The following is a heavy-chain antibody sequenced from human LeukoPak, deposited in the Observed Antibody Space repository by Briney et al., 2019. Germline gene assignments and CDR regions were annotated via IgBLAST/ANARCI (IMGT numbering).Heavy chain of an antibody. CDR3: ARHLSIAVAGPFDY. CDR1: GGSISSYY. D-gene: IGHD6-19*01. Sequence: SETLSLTCTVTGGSISSYYWSWIRQPPGKGLEWIGYIYYSGSTNYNPSLKSRVTISVDTSKNQFSLKLSSVTAADTAVYYCARHLSIAVAGPFDYWGQGTLVTVSS. V-gene: IGHV4-59*08. J-gene: IGHJ4*02. CDR2: IYYSGST.